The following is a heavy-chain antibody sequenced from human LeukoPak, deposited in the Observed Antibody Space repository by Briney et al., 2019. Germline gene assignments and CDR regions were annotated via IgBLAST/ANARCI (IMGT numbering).Heavy chain of an antibody. CDR3: ASGVWFGPDAFDI. Sequence: PSETLSLTCTVSGGSISSGSYYWSWIRQPAGKGLEWIGRIYTSGSTNYNPSLKSRVTMSVDTSKNQFSLKLSSVTAADTAVYYCASGVWFGPDAFDIWGQGTMVTVSS. V-gene: IGHV4-61*02. CDR2: IYTSGST. J-gene: IGHJ3*02. D-gene: IGHD3-10*01. CDR1: GGSISSGSYY.